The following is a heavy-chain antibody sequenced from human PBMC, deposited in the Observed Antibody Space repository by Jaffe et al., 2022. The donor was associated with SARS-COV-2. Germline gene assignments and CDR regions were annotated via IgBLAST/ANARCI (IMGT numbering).Heavy chain of an antibody. D-gene: IGHD6-13*01. V-gene: IGHV1-8*01. CDR3: ARGRDFSSWTDY. CDR2: MGPNSGNT. J-gene: IGHJ4*02. CDR1: GYNFINFD. Sequence: QVQLVQSGAEVKRSGASVRVSCKASGYNFINFDINWVRQASGRGLEWMGWMGPNSGNTGYAQKFQGRVSMTRNTSISTAYMELYSLRYDDTAVYYCARGRDFSSWTDYWGQGTPLTVSS.